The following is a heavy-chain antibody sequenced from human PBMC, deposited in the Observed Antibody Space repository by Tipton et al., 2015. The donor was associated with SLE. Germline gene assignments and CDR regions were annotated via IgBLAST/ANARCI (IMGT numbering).Heavy chain of an antibody. CDR3: ATLHSGYDYYYYGMDV. CDR2: LYYSGST. V-gene: IGHV4-39*07. J-gene: IGHJ6*02. D-gene: IGHD5-12*01. CDR1: GGSISSSSYY. Sequence: TLSLTCTVSGGSISSSSYYWGWIRQPPGKGLEWIGSLYYSGSTYYNPSLKSRVTISVDTSKNQFSLKLSSVTAADTAVYYCATLHSGYDYYYYGMDVWGQGTTVTVSS.